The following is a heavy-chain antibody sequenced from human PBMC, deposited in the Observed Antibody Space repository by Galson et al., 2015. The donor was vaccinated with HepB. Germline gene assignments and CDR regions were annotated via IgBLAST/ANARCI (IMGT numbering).Heavy chain of an antibody. D-gene: IGHD3-10*01. CDR1: GYDFPTYW. Sequence: QSGAEVKKPGEFLKISCQGSGYDFPTYWVAWVRQKPGKGLEWMGIIYPSDSDTRYSPSFQGQVTISADKSISTAYLQWSGLKASDTAMYYCARLSYYGSGSYSYEHPVDYWGQGTLVTVSS. J-gene: IGHJ4*02. CDR3: ARLSYYGSGSYSYEHPVDY. V-gene: IGHV5-51*01. CDR2: IYPSDSDT.